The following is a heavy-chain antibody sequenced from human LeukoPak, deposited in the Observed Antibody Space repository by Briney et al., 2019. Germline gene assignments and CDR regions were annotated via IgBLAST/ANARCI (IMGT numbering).Heavy chain of an antibody. D-gene: IGHD1-26*01. V-gene: IGHV3-9*01. CDR3: AKGLVGTTTFMDY. J-gene: IGHJ4*02. Sequence: GRSLRLSCAASGFTFDDCTMHWVRQAPGKGLEWVSSISWNSGSIAYADSEKGRFTISRDNAKNSLFLQMNSLRAEDTALYYCAKGLVGTTTFMDYWGQGTLVTVSS. CDR1: GFTFDDCT. CDR2: ISWNSGSI.